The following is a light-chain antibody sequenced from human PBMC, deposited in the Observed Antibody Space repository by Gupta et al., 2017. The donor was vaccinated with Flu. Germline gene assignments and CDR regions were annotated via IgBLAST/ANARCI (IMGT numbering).Light chain of an antibody. J-gene: IGLJ2*01. CDR3: QSYDDSLTGPGV. CDR2: ANT. V-gene: IGLV1-40*01. CDR1: GSNFGAGYD. Sequence: SVLTPPPSVSGAPGQRITISCIGSGSNFGAGYDVHWFQHLPGKAPKLLIYANTNRPSGVPDRFSGSKSGTSASLVITGLQADDEATYFCQSYDDSLTGPGVFGGGTKVTVL.